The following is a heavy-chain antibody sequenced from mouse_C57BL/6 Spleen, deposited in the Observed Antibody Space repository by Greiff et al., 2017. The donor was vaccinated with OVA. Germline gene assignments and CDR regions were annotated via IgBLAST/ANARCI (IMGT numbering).Heavy chain of an antibody. V-gene: IGHV5-4*01. D-gene: IGHD1-1*01. CDR2: ISDGGSYT. J-gene: IGHJ4*01. CDR1: GFTFSSYA. CDR3: ARDLVTTVVAYYAMYY. Sequence: EVKLVESGGGLVKPGGSLKLSCAASGFTFSSYAMSWVRQTPEKRLEWVATISDGGSYTYYPDNVKGRFTISRDNAKNNLYLQMSHLKSEDTAMYYCARDLVTTVVAYYAMYYWGQGTSVTVSS.